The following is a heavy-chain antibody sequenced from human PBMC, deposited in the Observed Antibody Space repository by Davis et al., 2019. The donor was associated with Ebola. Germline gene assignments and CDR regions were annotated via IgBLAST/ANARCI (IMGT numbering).Heavy chain of an antibody. V-gene: IGHV3-23*01. J-gene: IGHJ6*03. CDR2: ISGRGGST. Sequence: GESLKISCAASGFTFSSYAMSWVRQAPGKGLEWVSGISGRGGSTKGRFIISRDNSKNTLYLQMNRLKAEDKAVYYCAKETNYYMDVWGKGTTVTVSS. CDR3: AKETNYYMDV. CDR1: GFTFSSYA.